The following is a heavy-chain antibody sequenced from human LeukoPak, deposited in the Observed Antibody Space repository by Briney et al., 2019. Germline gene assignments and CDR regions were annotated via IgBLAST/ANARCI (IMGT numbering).Heavy chain of an antibody. CDR2: IYYSGST. Sequence: SETLSLTCTVSGGSISSYYWSWIRQPPGKGLEWIGNIYYSGSTNYNPFLKSRVAISVDTSKNQFSLKLSSVTAADTAVYYCARCCSSTSCYRYWGQGTLVTVSS. J-gene: IGHJ4*02. CDR1: GGSISSYY. CDR3: ARCCSSTSCYRY. V-gene: IGHV4-59*01. D-gene: IGHD2-2*02.